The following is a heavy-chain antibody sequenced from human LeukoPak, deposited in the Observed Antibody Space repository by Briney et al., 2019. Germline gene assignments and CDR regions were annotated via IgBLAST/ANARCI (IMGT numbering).Heavy chain of an antibody. Sequence: PGGSLRLSCAASGFTFSTYWMXXXXXXXXXXXXXXXNIXXDGSEKYYXXXVXXXXXXXRDXXXXXLYLQMNSLRAEDTAVYYCARGAYYDFWSIDYWGQGTLVTVSS. V-gene: IGHV3-7*01. D-gene: IGHD3-3*01. CDR2: IXXDGSEK. J-gene: IGHJ4*02. CDR3: ARGAYYDFWSIDY. CDR1: GFTFSTYW.